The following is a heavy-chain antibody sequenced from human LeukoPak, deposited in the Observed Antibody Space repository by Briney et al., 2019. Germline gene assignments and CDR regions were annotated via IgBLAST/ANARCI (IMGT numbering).Heavy chain of an antibody. J-gene: IGHJ4*02. CDR3: ARGQGLCSAGACSFDY. V-gene: IGHV7-4-1*02. CDR1: GYSFNKYA. CDR2: INTDTRNP. D-gene: IGHD2-21*02. Sequence: ASVKVSCKASGYSFNKYAMNWVRQAPGQGLEWMGWINTDTRNPTYAQAFTGRVVLSLDSSVSTAYLQINNLQADDTAIYYCARGQGLCSAGACSFDYWGQGXLVTVSS.